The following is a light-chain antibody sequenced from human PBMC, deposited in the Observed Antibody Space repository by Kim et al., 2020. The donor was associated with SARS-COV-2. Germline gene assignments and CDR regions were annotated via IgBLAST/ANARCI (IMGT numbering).Light chain of an antibody. V-gene: IGLV3-19*01. Sequence: ACGETDINTYHQGSRLSKYASCYQQKPGHAPVILIICNNNRRSGIPERVFGSSTGNTTSLTITGAEAEDDADDYYNTWDNSGDHRLFGGGTQLTVL. CDR3: NTWDNSGDHRL. CDR1: SRLSKY. CDR2: CNN. J-gene: IGLJ3*02.